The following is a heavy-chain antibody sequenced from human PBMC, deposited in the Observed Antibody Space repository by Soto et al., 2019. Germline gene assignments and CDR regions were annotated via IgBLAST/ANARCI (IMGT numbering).Heavy chain of an antibody. CDR2: IWYDGSNK. V-gene: IGHV3-33*01. Sequence: GGSLRLSCAASGFTFSSYGMHWVRQAPGKGLEWVAVIWYDGSNKYYADSVKGRFTISRDNSKNTLYLQMNSLRAEDTAVYYCARENRIAARLKARGAWFDYWGQGTLVTVSS. D-gene: IGHD6-6*01. J-gene: IGHJ4*02. CDR1: GFTFSSYG. CDR3: ARENRIAARLKARGAWFDY.